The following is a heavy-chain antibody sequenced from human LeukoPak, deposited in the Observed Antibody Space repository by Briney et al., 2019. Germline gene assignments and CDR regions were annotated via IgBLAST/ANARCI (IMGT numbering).Heavy chain of an antibody. J-gene: IGHJ6*03. D-gene: IGHD3-16*01. CDR1: NGSISSNH. CDR3: ARDQKVPNNNYGYYYYMDV. V-gene: IGHV4-4*07. CDR2: IFPSGST. Sequence: PSETLSLTCTVSNGSISSNHWSWIRPPAEEGLEWIVRIFPSGSTRYNTSPESRVTISVDCSKNQFSLRVPSVTAADTAVYYCARDQKVPNNNYGYYYYMDVWGKGTTVTVSS.